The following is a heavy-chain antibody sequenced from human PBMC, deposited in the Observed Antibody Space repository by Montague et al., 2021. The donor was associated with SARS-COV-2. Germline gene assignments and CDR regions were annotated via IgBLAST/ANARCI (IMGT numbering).Heavy chain of an antibody. V-gene: IGHV4-39*01. CDR3: ARHHPSITIFGVVTIGSWFDP. J-gene: IGHJ5*02. CDR2: IYYSGST. CDR1: GGSISSSSYY. Sequence: TLSLTCTVSGGSISSSSYYWGWIRQPPGKGLEWIGSIYYSGSTYYNPSLKSRVTISVDTSKNQFSLKLSSVTAADTAVYYCARHHPSITIFGVVTIGSWFDPWGQGTLVTVSS. D-gene: IGHD3-3*01.